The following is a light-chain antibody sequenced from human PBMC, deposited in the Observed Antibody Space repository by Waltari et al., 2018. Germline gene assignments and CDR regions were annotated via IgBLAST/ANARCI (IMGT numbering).Light chain of an antibody. Sequence: CRASHSFSRTYFAWYQQKPGRAPRLLIHGTSNRATGIPERFSGSVSETDFTLTIDRLEPEDFAVYYCQQYGGSVWTFGQGTKVEVK. CDR2: GTS. CDR3: QQYGGSVWT. CDR1: HSFSRTY. V-gene: IGKV3-20*01. J-gene: IGKJ1*01.